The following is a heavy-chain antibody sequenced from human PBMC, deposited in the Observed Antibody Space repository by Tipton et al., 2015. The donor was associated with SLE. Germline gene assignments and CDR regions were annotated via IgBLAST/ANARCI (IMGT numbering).Heavy chain of an antibody. CDR3: ASWGYNYGSAY. V-gene: IGHV3-48*03. CDR2: ISNRDIITT. Sequence: GSLRLSCAASGFTFKNYEMNWVRQAPGKGLEWVSHISNRDIITTYYSDSVRGRFTISRDNAKKSLYLQMGSLRAEDMAVYYCASWGYNYGSAYWGQGTQVTVSS. J-gene: IGHJ4*02. CDR1: GFTFKNYE. D-gene: IGHD5-18*01.